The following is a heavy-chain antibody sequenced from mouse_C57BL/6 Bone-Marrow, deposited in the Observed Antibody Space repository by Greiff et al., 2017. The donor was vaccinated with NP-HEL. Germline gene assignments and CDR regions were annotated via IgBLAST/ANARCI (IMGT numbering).Heavy chain of an antibody. CDR2: IDPSDSET. CDR3: ARGIHSNYDY. D-gene: IGHD2-5*01. V-gene: IGHV1-52*01. Sequence: QVQLQQPGAELVRPGSSVKLSCKASGYTFTSYWMHWVKQRPIQGLEWIGNIDPSDSETHYNQKFKDKATLTVDKSSSTAYMQLSSLTSEDSAVYYCARGIHSNYDYWGQGTTLTVSS. CDR1: GYTFTSYW. J-gene: IGHJ2*01.